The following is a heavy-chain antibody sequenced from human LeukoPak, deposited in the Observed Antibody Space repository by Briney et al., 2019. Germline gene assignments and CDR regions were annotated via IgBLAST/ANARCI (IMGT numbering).Heavy chain of an antibody. V-gene: IGHV4-59*12. J-gene: IGHJ5*02. D-gene: IGHD5-18*01. CDR1: GGSISSYY. Sequence: PSETLSLTCTVSGGSISSYYWSWIRQPPGKGLEWIGYIYYSGSTNYNPSLKSRVTMSVDTSKNQFSLKLSSVTAADTAVYYCARGSNPSWPLQLRPPAGHWFDPWGQGTLVTVSS. CDR2: IYYSGST. CDR3: ARGSNPSWPLQLRPPAGHWFDP.